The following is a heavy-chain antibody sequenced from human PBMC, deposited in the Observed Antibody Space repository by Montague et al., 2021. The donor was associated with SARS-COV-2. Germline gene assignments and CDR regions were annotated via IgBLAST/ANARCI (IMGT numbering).Heavy chain of an antibody. V-gene: IGHV4-39*07. J-gene: IGHJ6*02. CDR1: GGSISSSSYY. CDR3: ARDTRIAMLVVVTRYGLDV. CDR2: IYYTGST. D-gene: IGHD3-22*01. Sequence: SETLSLTCTVSGGSISSSSYYWGWIRQPPGKGLEWIGSIYYTGSTYNNPSLKSRVTISVDTSKNQFSLKLSSVTAADTAVYYCARDTRIAMLVVVTRYGLDVWGQGTTVTVSS.